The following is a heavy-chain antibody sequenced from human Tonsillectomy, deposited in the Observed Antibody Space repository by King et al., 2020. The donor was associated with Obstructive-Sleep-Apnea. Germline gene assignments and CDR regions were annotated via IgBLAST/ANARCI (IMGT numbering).Heavy chain of an antibody. J-gene: IGHJ6*02. Sequence: QLQESGPGLVKPSETLSLTCTVSGGSVSSGSYDWSWIRQPPGKGLEWIGYIYYSGSTNYNPSLKSRVTISVDTSKNQFSLKLSSVTAADTAVYYCARDRPNYDILTGRERYGMDVWGQGTTVTVSS. CDR2: IYYSGST. CDR3: ARDRPNYDILTGRERYGMDV. V-gene: IGHV4-61*01. CDR1: GGSVSSGSYD. D-gene: IGHD3-9*01.